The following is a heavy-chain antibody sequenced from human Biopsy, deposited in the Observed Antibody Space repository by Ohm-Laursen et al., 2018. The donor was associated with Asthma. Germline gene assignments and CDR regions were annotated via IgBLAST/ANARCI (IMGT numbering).Heavy chain of an antibody. CDR3: AKDRVAGRSYYFDY. CDR1: GFNFHNYG. D-gene: IGHD6-13*01. CDR2: ILFDGRKI. V-gene: IGHV3-30*18. J-gene: IGHJ4*02. Sequence: SLRLSCAASGFNFHNYGMNWVRRAPGKGLEWVAQILFDGRKINYPDSVKGRFTISRDNSKNMVYLQMNSMRPEDTAVYYCAKDRVAGRSYYFDYWGQGSLVSVSS.